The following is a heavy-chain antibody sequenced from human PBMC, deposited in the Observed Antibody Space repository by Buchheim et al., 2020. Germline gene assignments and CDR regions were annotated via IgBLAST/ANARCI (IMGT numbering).Heavy chain of an antibody. J-gene: IGHJ4*02. V-gene: IGHV3-23*01. CDR2: ITASGSST. D-gene: IGHD3-10*01. CDR3: AAFSSSGL. CDR1: GFTFSTYG. Sequence: EVLLLESGGDLVQPGGSLRLSCAVSGFTFSTYGMSWVRQAPGKGLEWLSGITASGSSTYYADSVKGRFPIPKNNSMNTLYLQMRSLRVEDTAVYYCAAFSSSGLWGQGTL.